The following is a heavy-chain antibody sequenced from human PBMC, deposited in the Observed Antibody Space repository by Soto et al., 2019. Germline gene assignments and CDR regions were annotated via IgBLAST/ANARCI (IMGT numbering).Heavy chain of an antibody. Sequence: EVQLVESGGGLVKPGGSLRLSCAASGFTFVSHSMYWVRQAPGKGLGWVSSISGSSSYIYYADSVKGRFTISRDNAKNSLYLHMNSLTSEDTALYYCGRAGVVVVGAASRTLDYWGQGTLVTVSS. CDR2: ISGSSSYI. CDR3: GRAGVVVVGAASRTLDY. V-gene: IGHV3-21*01. J-gene: IGHJ4*02. D-gene: IGHD2-15*01. CDR1: GFTFVSHS.